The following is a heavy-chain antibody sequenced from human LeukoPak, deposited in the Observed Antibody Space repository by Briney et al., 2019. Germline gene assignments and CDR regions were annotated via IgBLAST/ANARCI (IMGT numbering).Heavy chain of an antibody. D-gene: IGHD1-26*01. CDR3: ARAPTPILGAGRDHDY. CDR1: GFTYSSYA. Sequence: GGSLRLSCAASGFTYSSYAMHWVHQAPGKELEWVAFIQYDGSNKYYTDSVKGRFTISRDNSKNTLYLQMNSLRAEDTAVYYCARAPTPILGAGRDHDYWGQGTLVTVSS. V-gene: IGHV3-30*04. CDR2: IQYDGSNK. J-gene: IGHJ4*02.